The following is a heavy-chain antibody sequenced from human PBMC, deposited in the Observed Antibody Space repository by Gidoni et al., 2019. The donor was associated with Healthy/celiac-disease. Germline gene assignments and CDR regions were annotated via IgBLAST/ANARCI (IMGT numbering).Heavy chain of an antibody. CDR3: ARDPYCTNGVCRDYFDY. CDR1: GYTFTGYY. CDR2: VNPNSGGT. Sequence: QVQLVQSGAEVKKHGASVTVSCKASGYTFTGYYMHWVRQAPGQGLAWRGWVNPNSGGTNYAQKFQGRVTMTRDTSISTAYMELSRLRSDDTAVYYCARDPYCTNGVCRDYFDYWGQGTLVTVSS. J-gene: IGHJ4*02. D-gene: IGHD2-8*01. V-gene: IGHV1-2*02.